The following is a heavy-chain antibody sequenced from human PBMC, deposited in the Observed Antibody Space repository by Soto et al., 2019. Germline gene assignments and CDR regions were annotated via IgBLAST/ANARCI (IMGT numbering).Heavy chain of an antibody. CDR2: IHTGGVT. D-gene: IGHD1-26*01. J-gene: IGHJ1*01. CDR3: AREKGTGDWDNFFQH. Sequence: EVQLVESGGGLVQPGGSLRLSCEASGLTVNSNYMSWVRQAPGKGLEWVAVIHTGGVTYYADSVKDRFIISRDNSKNTVYLQMTSVRAEDTAVYYCAREKGTGDWDNFFQHWGQGTLVTVSS. CDR1: GLTVNSNY. V-gene: IGHV3-66*01.